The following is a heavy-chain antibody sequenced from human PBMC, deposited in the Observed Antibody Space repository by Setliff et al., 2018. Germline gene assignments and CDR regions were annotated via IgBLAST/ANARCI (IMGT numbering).Heavy chain of an antibody. V-gene: IGHV4-34*01. CDR2: IYTNGGT. D-gene: IGHD1-1*01. Sequence: PSETLSLTCAVYGGSFSGYYWGWIRQPPGKGLEWIGNIYTNGGTDYSPSLRSRVTISLGTSKNQFSLQLTSVTAADTAIYYCARSDDNFQYPDYWGQGTLVTVSS. J-gene: IGHJ4*01. CDR1: GGSFSGYY. CDR3: ARSDDNFQYPDY.